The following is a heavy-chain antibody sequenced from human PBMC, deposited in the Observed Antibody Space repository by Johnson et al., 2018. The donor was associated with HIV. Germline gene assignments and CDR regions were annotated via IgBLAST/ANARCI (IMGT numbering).Heavy chain of an antibody. CDR3: ASSITMIVVVTGGGFDI. CDR1: GFSVSSHY. Sequence: VQLVESGGGLIQPGGSLRLSCAASGFSVSSHYMSWVRQAPGQGLEWVSVIYSGGSTYYADPLTGRLTLPRANSKNTLYLQMNSLRAEDTAVSYCASSITMIVVVTGGGFDIWGQGTMVIVSS. V-gene: IGHV3-53*01. CDR2: IYSGGST. D-gene: IGHD3-22*01. J-gene: IGHJ3*02.